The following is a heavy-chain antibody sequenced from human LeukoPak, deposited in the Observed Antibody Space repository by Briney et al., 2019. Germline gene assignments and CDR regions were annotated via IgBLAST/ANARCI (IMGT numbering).Heavy chain of an antibody. CDR1: GFTFSSYA. CDR3: AKDQVYYGSGRSDY. D-gene: IGHD3-10*01. CDR2: ISGSGGST. J-gene: IGHJ4*02. Sequence: GGPLRLSCAASGFTFSSYAMSWVRQAPGKGLEWVSAISGSGGSTYYADSVKGRFTISRDNSKNTLYLQMNSLRAEDTAVYYCAKDQVYYGSGRSDYWGQGTLVTVSS. V-gene: IGHV3-23*01.